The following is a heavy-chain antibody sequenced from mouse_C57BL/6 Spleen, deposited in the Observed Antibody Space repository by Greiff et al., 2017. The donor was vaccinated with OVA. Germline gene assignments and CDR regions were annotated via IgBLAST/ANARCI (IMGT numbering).Heavy chain of an antibody. Sequence: EVQVVESGGGLVKPGGSLKLSCAASGFTFSSYAMSWVRQTPEKRLEWVATISDGGSYTYYPDNVKGRFTISRDNAKNNLYLQMSHLKSEDTAMYYCARGWGKDYFDYWGQGTTLTVSS. J-gene: IGHJ2*01. CDR3: ARGWGKDYFDY. CDR2: ISDGGSYT. V-gene: IGHV5-4*01. CDR1: GFTFSSYA.